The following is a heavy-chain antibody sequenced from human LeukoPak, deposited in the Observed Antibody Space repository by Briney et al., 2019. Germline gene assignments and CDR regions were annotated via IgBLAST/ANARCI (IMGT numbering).Heavy chain of an antibody. V-gene: IGHV4-59*08. CDR1: GGSISSYY. CDR3: ARHLIVVVPAAYYNWFDP. J-gene: IGHJ5*02. CDR2: TYYSGST. Sequence: SETLSLTCTVSGGSISSYYWSWIRQPPGKGLEWIGYTYYSGSTNYNPSLKSRVTISVDTSKNQFSLKLSSVTAADTAVYYCARHLIVVVPAAYYNWFDPWGQGTLVTVSS. D-gene: IGHD2-2*01.